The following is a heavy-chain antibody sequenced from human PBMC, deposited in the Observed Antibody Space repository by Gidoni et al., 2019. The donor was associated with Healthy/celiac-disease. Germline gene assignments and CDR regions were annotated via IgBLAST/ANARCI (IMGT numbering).Heavy chain of an antibody. J-gene: IGHJ6*02. CDR3: ARDKVLPHYYDSSGYSYYYYYGMDV. Sequence: LRLSCAASGFTFSSYEMNWVRQAPGKGLEWVSYISSSGSTIYYADSVKGRFTISRDNAKNSLYLQMNSLRAEDTAVYYCARDKVLPHYYDSSGYSYYYYYGMDVWGQGTTVTVSS. CDR2: ISSSGSTI. D-gene: IGHD3-22*01. V-gene: IGHV3-48*03. CDR1: GFTFSSYE.